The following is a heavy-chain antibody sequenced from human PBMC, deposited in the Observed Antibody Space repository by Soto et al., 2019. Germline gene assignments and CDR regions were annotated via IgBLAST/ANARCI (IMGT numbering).Heavy chain of an antibody. CDR1: GFSFRNYA. D-gene: IGHD3-3*01. J-gene: IGHJ6*01. CDR2: ISSGGGTT. CDR3: AKLKGGLGRFYGMDA. V-gene: IGHV3-23*04. Sequence: DEQLVESGGRSLQPGESLRLSCAASGFSFRNYAMTWVRQSPGKGLEWVSLISSGGGTTNYADSVKGRFSISRDNSQNMLYLQMNGLRGEDTALYYCAKLKGGLGRFYGMDAWGQGTMVIVSS.